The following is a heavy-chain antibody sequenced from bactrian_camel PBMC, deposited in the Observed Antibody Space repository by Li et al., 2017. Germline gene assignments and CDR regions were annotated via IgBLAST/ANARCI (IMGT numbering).Heavy chain of an antibody. J-gene: IGHJ4*01. D-gene: IGHD1*01. CDR3: AADLVTDEPSLVEREYYY. V-gene: IGHV3S10*01. CDR2: IYTTGTT. Sequence: DVQLVESGGRSVQPGGSLTLSCVASGFTLSRYGMAWLRQAPGKGLEWVSSIYTTGTTVYSTSVKGRFTISRDGAKNIIALQMHSLKPEDTATYYCAADLVTDEPSLVEREYYYWGQGTQVTVS. CDR1: GFTLSRYG.